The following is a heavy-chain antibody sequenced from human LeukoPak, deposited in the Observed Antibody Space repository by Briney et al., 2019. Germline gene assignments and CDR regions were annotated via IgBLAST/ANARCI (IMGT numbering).Heavy chain of an antibody. CDR1: GFTFSSYG. J-gene: IGHJ4*02. CDR2: VSSSGGTT. V-gene: IGHV3-23*01. Sequence: PGGSLRLSCAASGFTFSSYGMSWVRQAPGKGLEWVSAVSSSGGTTYYADSVKGRFTISRDNSKNTLSLQMNSLRAEDTAVYYCARLKLLWSNYFDYWGQGTLVTVSS. D-gene: IGHD2-2*01. CDR3: ARLKLLWSNYFDY.